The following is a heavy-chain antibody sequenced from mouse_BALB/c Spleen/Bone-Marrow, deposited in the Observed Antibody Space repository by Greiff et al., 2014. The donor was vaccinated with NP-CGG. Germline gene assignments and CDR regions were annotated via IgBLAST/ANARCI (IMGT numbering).Heavy chain of an antibody. D-gene: IGHD2-1*01. Sequence: LQQSGSELVRPGASVKLSCKASGYTFTSYWMHWVKQRPGQGLEWIGNIYPGSGSTNYDEKFKCKATLTVDTSSSTAYMQLSSLTSEDSAVYYCTRRRGNFYYFDYWGQGTTLTVSS. CDR3: TRRRGNFYYFDY. CDR1: GYTFTSYW. CDR2: IYPGSGST. V-gene: IGHV1S22*01. J-gene: IGHJ2*01.